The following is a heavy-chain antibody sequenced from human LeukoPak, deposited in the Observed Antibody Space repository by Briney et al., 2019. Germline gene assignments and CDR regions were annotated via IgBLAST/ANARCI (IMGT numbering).Heavy chain of an antibody. CDR2: IYSSGRT. D-gene: IGHD4-17*01. CDR3: ARDISAPDYGDYLFDY. Sequence: SETLSLTCSVSGGSISSFYWSWIRQPPGKGLEWIGYIYSSGRTSYNPSLKSRVTISVDTSNNQFSLRLSSVTAADTAVYYCARDISAPDYGDYLFDYWGQGTLVTVSS. J-gene: IGHJ4*02. V-gene: IGHV4-59*01. CDR1: GGSISSFY.